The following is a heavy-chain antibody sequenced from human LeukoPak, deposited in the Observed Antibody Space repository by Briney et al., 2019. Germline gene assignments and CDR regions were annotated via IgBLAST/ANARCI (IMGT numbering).Heavy chain of an antibody. CDR3: AKDTIYTPGSAFDI. CDR2: ITWNCGSI. J-gene: IGHJ3*02. Sequence: GGSLRLSCAGSGFTFSSYAMSWVRQAPGKGLEWVSGITWNCGSIGYAASLKGGFTISRDNAKNSLYLKMNSLRAEDMALYYCAKDTIYTPGSAFDICGQGTVVTVSS. D-gene: IGHD3-16*01. CDR1: GFTFSSYA. V-gene: IGHV3-9*03.